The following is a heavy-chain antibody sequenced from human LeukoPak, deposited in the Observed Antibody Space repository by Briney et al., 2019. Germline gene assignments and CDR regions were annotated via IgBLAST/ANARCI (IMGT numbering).Heavy chain of an antibody. CDR3: ARDSLSSGSYDY. V-gene: IGHV3-66*01. D-gene: IGHD1-26*01. CDR2: IYSGGSS. J-gene: IGHJ4*02. CDR1: GFTFSSFA. Sequence: GGSLRLSCAASGFTFSSFAMHWVRQAPGKGLEWVSIIYSGGSSYYADSVKGRFTISRDNSKNTLYLQMNSLRAEDTAVYYCARDSLSSGSYDYWGQGTLVTVSS.